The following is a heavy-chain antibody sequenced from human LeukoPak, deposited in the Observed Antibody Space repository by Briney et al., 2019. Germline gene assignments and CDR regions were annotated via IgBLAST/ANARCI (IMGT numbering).Heavy chain of an antibody. D-gene: IGHD5-12*01. CDR3: AREVGGYSGYDVSAVFDY. CDR2: IIPILGIA. V-gene: IGHV1-69*04. CDR1: GYTFTSYG. Sequence: GASVKVSCKASGYTFTSYGISWVRQAPGQGLEWMGRIIPILGIANYAQKFQGRVTITADKSTSTAYMELSSLRSEDTAVYYCAREVGGYSGYDVSAVFDYWGQGTLVTVSS. J-gene: IGHJ4*02.